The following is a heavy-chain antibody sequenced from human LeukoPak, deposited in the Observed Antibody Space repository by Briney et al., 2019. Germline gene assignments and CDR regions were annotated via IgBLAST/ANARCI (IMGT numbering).Heavy chain of an antibody. Sequence: PGGSLRLSCAASGFTFSSYVMHWVRQAPGKGLEWVAVIWYDGFNKYYADSVKGRFTISRDNSKNTLYLQMNSLRAEDTALYYCARDHSPKWGSGERYFDYWGQGTLVTVSS. D-gene: IGHD7-27*01. CDR2: IWYDGFNK. J-gene: IGHJ4*02. CDR1: GFTFSSYV. CDR3: ARDHSPKWGSGERYFDY. V-gene: IGHV3-33*01.